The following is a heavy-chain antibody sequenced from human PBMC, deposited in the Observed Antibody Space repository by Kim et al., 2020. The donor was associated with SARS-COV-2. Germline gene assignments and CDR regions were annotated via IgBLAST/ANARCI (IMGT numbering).Heavy chain of an antibody. V-gene: IGHV3-23*01. CDR1: GFTFSSYA. CDR3: AKKVPAARMWGGYGMDV. CDR2: ISGSGGST. Sequence: GGSLRLSCAASGFTFSSYAMSWVRQAPGKGLEWVSAISGSGGSTYYADSVKGRFTISRDNSKNTRYLQMNSLRAEDTAVYYCAKKVPAARMWGGYGMDVWGEGTTLTVSS. D-gene: IGHD2-2*01. J-gene: IGHJ6*04.